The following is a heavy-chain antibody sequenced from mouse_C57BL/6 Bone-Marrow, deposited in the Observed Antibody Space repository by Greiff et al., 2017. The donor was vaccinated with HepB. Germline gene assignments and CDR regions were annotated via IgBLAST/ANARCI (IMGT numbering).Heavy chain of an antibody. D-gene: IGHD3-2*02. J-gene: IGHJ2*01. Sequence: VQLVESGAELAKPGASVKLSCKASGYTFTSYWMHWVKQRPGQGLEWIGYINPSSGYTKYNQKFKDKATLTADKSSSTAYMQLSSLTYEDSAVYYCASRDSSGYDYFDYWGQGTTLTVSS. V-gene: IGHV1-7*01. CDR3: ASRDSSGYDYFDY. CDR2: INPSSGYT. CDR1: GYTFTSYW.